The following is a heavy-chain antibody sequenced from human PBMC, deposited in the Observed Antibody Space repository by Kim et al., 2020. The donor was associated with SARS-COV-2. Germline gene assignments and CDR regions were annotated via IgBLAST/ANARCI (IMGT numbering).Heavy chain of an antibody. J-gene: IGHJ4*02. D-gene: IGHD3-10*01. V-gene: IGHV4-39*07. CDR3: ARGFGLWFGNPNFDY. Sequence: PSPKSRVTISIDTSKNQFSLKLSSVTAADTAMYYCARGFGLWFGNPNFDYWGQGTLVTVSS.